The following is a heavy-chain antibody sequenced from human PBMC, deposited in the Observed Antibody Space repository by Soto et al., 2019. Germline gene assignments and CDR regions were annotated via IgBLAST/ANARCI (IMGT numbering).Heavy chain of an antibody. CDR3: ARDEGRQGPEYFHH. CDR2: INVDGNTI. J-gene: IGHJ1*01. CDR1: GFSFSTYW. Sequence: EVQLVESGGGVVQPGGSLRLSCAAYGFSFSTYWMYWVRQAPGKGLVWVSRINVDGNTINYADSVKGRFTVSRDNAKNTLYLQMNSLRAEYTAVYYCARDEGRQGPEYFHHWGQGTLVTVSS. V-gene: IGHV3-74*01.